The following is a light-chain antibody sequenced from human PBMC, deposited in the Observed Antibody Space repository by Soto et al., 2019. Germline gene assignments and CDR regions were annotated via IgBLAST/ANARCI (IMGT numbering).Light chain of an antibody. V-gene: IGLV5-37*01. Sequence: QSVLTQPPSSSASPGESASLTCTLPSDINVGSYNIYWYQQKPGSPPRYLLYYYSDSDKGQGSGVPSRFSGSKDASANTGIFLISGLQSEDEADYYCMIWTSNAPWVFGGGTKLTVL. CDR1: SDINVGSYN. CDR2: YYSDSDK. CDR3: MIWTSNAPWV. J-gene: IGLJ3*02.